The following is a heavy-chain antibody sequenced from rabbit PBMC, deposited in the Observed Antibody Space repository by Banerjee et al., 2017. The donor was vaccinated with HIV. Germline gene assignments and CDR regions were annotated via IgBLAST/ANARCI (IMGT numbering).Heavy chain of an antibody. CDR3: ARGDDSSGWGLYF. D-gene: IGHD4-1*01. CDR1: GIDFSSGYD. V-gene: IGHV1S45*01. Sequence: QEQLVESGGGLVTLGGSLKLSCKASGIDFSSGYDMCWVRRAPGKGLEWIACIWTGSTDSTFYASWAKGRFTISRTSSTTVTLQVTSLTAADTATYFCARGDDSSGWGLYFWGPGTLVTVS. J-gene: IGHJ6*01. CDR2: IWTGSTDST.